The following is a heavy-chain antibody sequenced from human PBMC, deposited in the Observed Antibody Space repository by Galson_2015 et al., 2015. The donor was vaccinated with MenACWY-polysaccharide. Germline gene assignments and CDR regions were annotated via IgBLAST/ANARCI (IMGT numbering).Heavy chain of an antibody. CDR1: DSSIRSGYF. D-gene: IGHD1-26*01. CDR2: IFHSGTT. CDR3: ARVEKYSGSFYILY. Sequence: SEPLSLTCAVSDSSIRSGYFWGCIRQPPGKGLEWIASIFHSGTTYYNPSLKSRVTISVDTSKNQFSLKLSSVTAADTAVYYCARVEKYSGSFYILYWGQGTLVTVSS. J-gene: IGHJ4*02. V-gene: IGHV4-38-2*01.